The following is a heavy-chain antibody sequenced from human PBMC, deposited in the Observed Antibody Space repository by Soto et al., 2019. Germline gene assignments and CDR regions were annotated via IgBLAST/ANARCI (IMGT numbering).Heavy chain of an antibody. J-gene: IGHJ3*02. CDR2: IWFDGSDK. V-gene: IGHV3-33*01. Sequence: VGSLRLSCAASGFTFSNYGMHWVRQAPGKGLEWVALIWFDGSDKYYADSVKGRFTMSRDNSKNTVYLQMNSLRAEDTAMYYCARLYCSSPSCYSVGAFEIRGQGTMVTVSS. CDR3: ARLYCSSPSCYSVGAFEI. D-gene: IGHD2-2*01. CDR1: GFTFSNYG.